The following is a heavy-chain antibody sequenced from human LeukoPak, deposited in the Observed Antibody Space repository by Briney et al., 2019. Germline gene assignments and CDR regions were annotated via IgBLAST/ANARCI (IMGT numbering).Heavy chain of an antibody. CDR1: GFTVSSNY. CDR3: AKKGYYDGSGYYMYYFDH. D-gene: IGHD3-22*01. CDR2: IYSGGST. Sequence: GGSLRLSCTASGFTVSSNYMSWVRQVPGKGLEWVSVIYSGGSTYYADYVKGRFTISGDNSKNTLYLQMNSLRAEDTAVYYCAKKGYYDGSGYYMYYFDHWGQGTLVTVSS. J-gene: IGHJ4*02. V-gene: IGHV3-66*01.